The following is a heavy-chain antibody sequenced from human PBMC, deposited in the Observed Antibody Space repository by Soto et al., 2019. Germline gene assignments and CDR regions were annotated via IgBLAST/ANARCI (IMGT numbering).Heavy chain of an antibody. CDR3: AKPRESSGLYNPFNY. CDR1: GFTFSSYT. CDR2: ISAGGGST. V-gene: IGHV3-23*01. J-gene: IGHJ4*02. Sequence: EVQLLESGGGLVQPGGSLRLSCAASGFTFSSYTLCWVRQAPGKGLEWVSAISAGGGSTSYADSVKGRFTISRDDSENTLFLQMNSLRAEDTAVYYCAKPRESSGLYNPFNYWGQGTLVTVSS. D-gene: IGHD6-19*01.